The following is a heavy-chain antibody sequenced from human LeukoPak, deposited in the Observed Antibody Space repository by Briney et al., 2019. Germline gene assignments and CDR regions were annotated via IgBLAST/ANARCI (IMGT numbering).Heavy chain of an antibody. CDR3: VRDSEGSLDY. J-gene: IGHJ4*02. Sequence: TGGSLRLSCAASGFTFCTFDMSSVRQAPGKGLEWVSTLACLDASCTEYYSDSVKGRFSISRDKSKRTLSLQVNSLRVEDTAMFYCVRDSEGSLDYWGQGTLVTVSS. CDR2: LACLDASCTE. V-gene: IGHV3-23*01. CDR1: GFTFCTFD. D-gene: IGHD3-10*01.